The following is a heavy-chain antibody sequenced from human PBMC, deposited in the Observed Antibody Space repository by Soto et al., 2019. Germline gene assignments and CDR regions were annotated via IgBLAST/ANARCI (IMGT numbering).Heavy chain of an antibody. J-gene: IGHJ4*02. Sequence: GGSLRLSCAASGFTVSSNYMSWVRQAPGKGLEWVSVIYSGGSTYYADSVKGRFTISRDNSKNTLYLQMNSLRAEDTAVYYCARRNSGSYYIYWGQGTLVTVSS. CDR1: GFTVSSNY. D-gene: IGHD1-26*01. CDR2: IYSGGST. V-gene: IGHV3-66*01. CDR3: ARRNSGSYYIY.